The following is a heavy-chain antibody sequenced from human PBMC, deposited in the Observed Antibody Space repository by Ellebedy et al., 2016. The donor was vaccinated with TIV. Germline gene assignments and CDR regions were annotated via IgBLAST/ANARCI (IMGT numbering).Heavy chain of an antibody. J-gene: IGHJ6*02. V-gene: IGHV3-23*01. CDR1: GFTFNNHA. Sequence: GESLKISXVASGFTFNNHAMNWVRQAPGKGPEWVSAISGDGHTTYYAASVKGRFSISRDNSKNTLYLQMNALRAEDTAVYYCARAAHFYSYGLDVWGQGTTVTVSS. CDR2: ISGDGHTT. CDR3: ARAAHFYSYGLDV. D-gene: IGHD2-21*01.